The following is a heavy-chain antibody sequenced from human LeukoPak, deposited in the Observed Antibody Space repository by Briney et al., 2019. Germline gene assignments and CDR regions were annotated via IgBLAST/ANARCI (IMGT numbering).Heavy chain of an antibody. CDR1: GGTFSSYA. Sequence: SVKVSCKASGGTFSSYAISWVRQAPGQGLEWMGGIIPIFGTANYAQKFQGRVTITADESTSTAYMELSSLRSEDTAVYYCATDLIVGPTTDLDYWGQGTLVTVSS. V-gene: IGHV1-69*13. CDR2: IIPIFGTA. J-gene: IGHJ4*02. D-gene: IGHD1-26*01. CDR3: ATDLIVGPTTDLDY.